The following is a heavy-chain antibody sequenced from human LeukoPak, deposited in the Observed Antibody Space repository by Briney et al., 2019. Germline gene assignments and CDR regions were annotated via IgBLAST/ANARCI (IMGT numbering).Heavy chain of an antibody. J-gene: IGHJ4*02. Sequence: GGSLRLSCAASGFIFGSYWMSWVRQTPGKGLEWVANIKQDGSEKNYVDSVKGRFTISRDNAKNSLYLQMNSLRAEDTAVYYCVRDHRGTFDYWGQGTLVTVSS. CDR3: VRDHRGTFDY. CDR1: GFIFGSYW. D-gene: IGHD3-10*01. CDR2: IKQDGSEK. V-gene: IGHV3-7*03.